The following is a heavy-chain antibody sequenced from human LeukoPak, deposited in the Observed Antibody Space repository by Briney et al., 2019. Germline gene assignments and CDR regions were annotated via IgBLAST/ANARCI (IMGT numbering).Heavy chain of an antibody. CDR2: ISGSSSTI. CDR1: GFTFSSYS. CDR3: ARPQKLGVVPRGAFDI. Sequence: QSGGSLRLSCAASGFTFSSYSMNWVRQAPGKGLEWVSYISGSSSTIYYADSVKGRFTISRDNAKNSLYLQMNSLRAEDTAVYYCARPQKLGVVPRGAFDIWGQGTMVTVSS. D-gene: IGHD3-3*01. J-gene: IGHJ3*02. V-gene: IGHV3-48*01.